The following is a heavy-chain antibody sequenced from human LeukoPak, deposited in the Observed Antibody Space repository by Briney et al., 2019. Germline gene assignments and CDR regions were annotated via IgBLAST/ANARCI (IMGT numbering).Heavy chain of an antibody. D-gene: IGHD3-10*01. Sequence: KPSETLSLTCTVSGGSISSYYWSWIRQPPGKGLEWIGYIYYSGSTNYNPSLKRRVTISVDTSKNQFSLKLSSVTAADTAVYYCARVLYDSGTYSYFDYWGQGTLVTVSS. CDR3: ARVLYDSGTYSYFDY. CDR2: IYYSGST. V-gene: IGHV4-59*01. J-gene: IGHJ4*02. CDR1: GGSISSYY.